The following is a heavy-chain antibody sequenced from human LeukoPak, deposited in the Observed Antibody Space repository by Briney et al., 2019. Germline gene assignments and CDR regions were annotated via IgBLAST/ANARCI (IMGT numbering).Heavy chain of an antibody. D-gene: IGHD3-10*01. J-gene: IGHJ4*02. CDR3: GRNSDSYMLRGGDC. V-gene: IGHV3-66*01. CDR2: IYSGGDT. CDR1: GFSVSSNF. Sequence: PGGSLRLSCAASGFSVSSNFMSWVRQAPGKGLECVSVIYSGGDTSYADSARGRFSISRDKSKNTMYIQMVSLRVEDTAVYYCGRNSDSYMLRGGDCWGQGTLVTVSS.